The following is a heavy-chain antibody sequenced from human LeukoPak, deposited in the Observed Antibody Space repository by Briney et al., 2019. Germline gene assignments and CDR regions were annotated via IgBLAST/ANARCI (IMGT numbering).Heavy chain of an antibody. CDR1: GYTFTSYY. J-gene: IGHJ4*02. Sequence: GASVKVSCKAFGYTFTSYYMHWVRQAPGQGLEWMGIINPSGGSTSFAQEFQGRVTMTRDTSASTVYMDLNSLTSEDTAVYYCAKGLDTATVILTGVDYWGQGTLVTVSS. D-gene: IGHD5-18*01. CDR3: AKGLDTATVILTGVDY. CDR2: INPSGGST. V-gene: IGHV1-46*01.